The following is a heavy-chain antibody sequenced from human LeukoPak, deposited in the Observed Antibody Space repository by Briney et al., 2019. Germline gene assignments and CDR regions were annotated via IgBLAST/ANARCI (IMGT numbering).Heavy chain of an antibody. J-gene: IGHJ4*02. V-gene: IGHV1-18*01. CDR3: ARDLKRGYSSGRYSWGTGSSNDY. D-gene: IGHD6-19*01. CDR1: GYTFTTYG. CDR2: ISTYNSNT. Sequence: ASVKVSCKASGYTFTTYGINWLRHAPGQGLAWMAWISTYNSNTHYAQKLQGRVTMTTDTSTSTAYMELRSLRSDDTAVYYCARDLKRGYSSGRYSWGTGSSNDYWGQGTLVTVSS.